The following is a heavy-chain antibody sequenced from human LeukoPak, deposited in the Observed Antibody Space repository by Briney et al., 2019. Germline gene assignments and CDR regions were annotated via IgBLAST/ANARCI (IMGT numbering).Heavy chain of an antibody. D-gene: IGHD1-26*01. CDR3: ARDKPRGSYYGSIFDS. V-gene: IGHV3-7*01. Sequence: PGXSLRLSCAASGFTFSSYWMSWVRQAPGKGLEWVANIRDDGGEIYYVDSVKGRFTISRDNAKSSLFLQMNSLRAEDAAVYYCARDKPRGSYYGSIFDSWGQGTLVTVSS. CDR1: GFTFSSYW. J-gene: IGHJ4*02. CDR2: IRDDGGEI.